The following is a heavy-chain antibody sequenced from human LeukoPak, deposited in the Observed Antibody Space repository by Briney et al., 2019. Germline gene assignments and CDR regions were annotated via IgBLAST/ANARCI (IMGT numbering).Heavy chain of an antibody. J-gene: IGHJ3*02. CDR1: GYTFTSYG. CDR2: ISAYNGNT. V-gene: IGHV1-18*01. CDR3: ARDGIAAAGTSLGYNKGTWNAFDI. D-gene: IGHD6-13*01. Sequence: GASVKVSCKASGYTFTSYGISWVRQAPGQGLEWMGWISAYNGNTNYAQKLQGRVTMTTDTSTSTAYMELRSLRSDDTAVYYCARDGIAAAGTSLGYNKGTWNAFDIWGQGTMVTVSS.